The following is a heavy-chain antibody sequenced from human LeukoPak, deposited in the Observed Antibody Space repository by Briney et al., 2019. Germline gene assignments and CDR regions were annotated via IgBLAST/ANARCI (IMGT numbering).Heavy chain of an antibody. Sequence: SETLSLTCTVSGGSISSYYWSWIRQPPGQGLEWIGYIYYSGSTNYNPSLKSRVTISVDTSKNQFSLKLSSVTAADTAVYYCAREARLGSGSYYLFNYWGQGTLVTVSS. CDR3: AREARLGSGSYYLFNY. CDR1: GGSISSYY. CDR2: IYYSGST. D-gene: IGHD3-10*01. J-gene: IGHJ4*02. V-gene: IGHV4-59*01.